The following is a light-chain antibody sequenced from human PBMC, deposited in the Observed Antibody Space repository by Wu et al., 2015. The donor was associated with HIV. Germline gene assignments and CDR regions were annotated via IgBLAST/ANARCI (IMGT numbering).Light chain of an antibody. CDR3: QQYVSSPT. J-gene: IGKJ5*01. CDR1: QSVSSY. Sequence: EIVLTQSPATLSLSPGERATLPCRASQSVSSYLAWYHQKPGQAPRLLIYATSNRATGIPDRISGSGSGTLFTLTISRLEPEDSAVYFCQQYVSSPTFGQGTRLEIK. CDR2: ATS. V-gene: IGKV3-20*01.